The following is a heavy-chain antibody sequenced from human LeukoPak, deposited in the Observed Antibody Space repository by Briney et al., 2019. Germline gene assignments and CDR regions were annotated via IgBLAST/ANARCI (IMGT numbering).Heavy chain of an antibody. CDR2: INPNSGGT. CDR1: GYTFTSYG. CDR3: AREGVTYYDILTGYHPWRNWFDP. D-gene: IGHD3-9*01. V-gene: IGHV1-2*04. J-gene: IGHJ5*02. Sequence: ASVKVSCKASGYTFTSYGISWVRQAPGQGLEWMGWINPNSGGTNYAQKFQGWVTMTRDTSISTAYMELSRLRSDDTAVYYCAREGVTYYDILTGYHPWRNWFDPWGQGTLVTVSS.